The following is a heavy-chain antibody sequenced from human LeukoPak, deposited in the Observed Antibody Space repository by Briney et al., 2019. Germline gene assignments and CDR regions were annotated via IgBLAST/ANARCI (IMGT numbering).Heavy chain of an antibody. V-gene: IGHV4-39*01. D-gene: IGHD4-11*01. CDR2: IYYSGST. J-gene: IGHJ4*02. CDR1: GGSISSSSYY. CDR3: ARVRMTTVACPDY. Sequence: SETLSLTCTVSGGSISSSSYYWDWIRQPLGKGLEWIGSIYYSGSTYYNPSLKSRVTISVDTSKNQFSLKLSSVTAADTAVYYCARVRMTTVACPDYWGQGTLVTVSS.